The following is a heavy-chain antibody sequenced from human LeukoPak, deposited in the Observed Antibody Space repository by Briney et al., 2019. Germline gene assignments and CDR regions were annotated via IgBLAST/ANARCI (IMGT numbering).Heavy chain of an antibody. CDR1: GGSISSYY. CDR3: ASLRDSSGYYFDY. D-gene: IGHD3-22*01. J-gene: IGHJ4*02. CDR2: IYYSGST. V-gene: IGHV4-59*01. Sequence: SETLSLTCTVSGGSISSYYWSWIRQPPGKGLEWIGYIYYSGSTNYNPSLKSRVTISVDTSKNQFSLKLSSVTAADTAVYYCASLRDSSGYYFDYWGQGALVTASS.